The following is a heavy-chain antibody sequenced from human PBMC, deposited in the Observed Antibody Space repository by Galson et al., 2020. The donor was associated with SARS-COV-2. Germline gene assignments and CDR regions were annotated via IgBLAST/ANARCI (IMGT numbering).Heavy chain of an antibody. J-gene: IGHJ4*02. CDR3: ARFNGRGYGLDY. CDR2: ISNSGST. CDR1: GGSITGGGYY. D-gene: IGHD3-3*01. V-gene: IGHV4-31*11. Sequence: ASETLSLTCVVSGGSITGGGYYWSWIRQHPGEGLEWVGYISNSGSTDYNPSLKSRLFMSVDTSRNQFSLNMTSVTAADTAVYYCARFNGRGYGLDYWGQGTLVTVSS.